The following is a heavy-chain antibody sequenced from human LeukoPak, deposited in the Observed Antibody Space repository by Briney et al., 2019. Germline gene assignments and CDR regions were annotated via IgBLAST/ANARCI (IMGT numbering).Heavy chain of an antibody. CDR3: ATVSGY. CDR2: INNDGTAT. Sequence: GGSLRLSCAASGFTFNYFWMHWVRQVPGKGPVWVSGINNDGTATYYADSVKGRFTISRDNAKNTVYLQMNGLRAEDTSVYFCATVSGYWGQGTLVTVSS. D-gene: IGHD6-25*01. CDR1: GFTFNYFW. V-gene: IGHV3-74*01. J-gene: IGHJ4*02.